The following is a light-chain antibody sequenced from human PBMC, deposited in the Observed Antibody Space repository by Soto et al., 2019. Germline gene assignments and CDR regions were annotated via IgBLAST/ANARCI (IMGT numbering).Light chain of an antibody. CDR1: QSVGSN. J-gene: IGKJ5*01. Sequence: IEMTQSPATLSVSTGERATLSWRASQSVGSNLAWYQQRPGQPPRLLIYGASNRATGIPDRFSGSGSGTDFTLIINRLEPEDVAIYYCQQYGGSPRITFGQGTRLEI. V-gene: IGKV3-20*01. CDR3: QQYGGSPRIT. CDR2: GAS.